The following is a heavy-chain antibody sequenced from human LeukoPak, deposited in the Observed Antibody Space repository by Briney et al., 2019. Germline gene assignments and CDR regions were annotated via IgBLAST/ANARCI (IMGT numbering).Heavy chain of an antibody. CDR3: ARRLGYCSSTSCYAYYYYYGMDV. J-gene: IGHJ6*02. D-gene: IGHD2-2*01. V-gene: IGHV4-59*01. Sequence: PSETLSLTCTVSGGSISSYYWSWIRQPPGKGLEWIGYIYYSGSTNYNPSLKSRVTISVDTSKNQFSLKLSSVTAADTAVYYCARRLGYCSSTSCYAYYYYYGMDVWGQGTTVTVSS. CDR1: GGSISSYY. CDR2: IYYSGST.